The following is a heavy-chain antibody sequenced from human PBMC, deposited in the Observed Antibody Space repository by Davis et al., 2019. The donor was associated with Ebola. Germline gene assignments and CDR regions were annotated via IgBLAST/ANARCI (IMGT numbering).Heavy chain of an antibody. D-gene: IGHD6-19*01. J-gene: IGHJ4*02. V-gene: IGHV4-39*07. Sequence: SETLSLTCTVSGGSISSSSYYWGWIRQPPGKGLEWIGSIYYSGSTYYNPSLKSRVTISVDTSKNQFSLKLSSVTAADTAVYYCAREGYSSAWPSFFDYWGQGTLVTVSS. CDR2: IYYSGST. CDR3: AREGYSSAWPSFFDY. CDR1: GGSISSSSYY.